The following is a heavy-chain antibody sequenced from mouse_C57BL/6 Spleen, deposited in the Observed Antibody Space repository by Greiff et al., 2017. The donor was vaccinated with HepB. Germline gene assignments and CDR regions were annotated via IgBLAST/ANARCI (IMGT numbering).Heavy chain of an antibody. CDR2: FYPGSGSI. CDR3: ARHEGIYDGYYPLAMDY. CDR1: GYTFTEYT. D-gene: IGHD2-3*01. V-gene: IGHV1-62-2*01. J-gene: IGHJ4*01. Sequence: QVQLKESGAELVKPGASVKLSCKASGYTFTEYTIHWVKQRSGQGLEWIGWFYPGSGSIKYNEKFKDKATLTADKSSSTVYMELSRLTSEDSAVYFCARHEGIYDGYYPLAMDYWGQGTSVTVSS.